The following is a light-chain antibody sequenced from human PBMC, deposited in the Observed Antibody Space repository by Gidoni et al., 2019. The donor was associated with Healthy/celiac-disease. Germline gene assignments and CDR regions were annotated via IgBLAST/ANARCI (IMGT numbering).Light chain of an antibody. CDR2: QAS. CDR3: LQSKNFPLIT. Sequence: DIVLTQSPASFAVCPGQRATIPCRASDTVSFWGINLIHWYQQKPGQPPKLLIYQASNKDTGVPARFSGSGSGTDFTLTINPVEANDTANYYCLQSKNFPLITFGQGTRLEIK. V-gene: IGKV3-11*01. J-gene: IGKJ5*01. CDR1: DTVSFWGINL.